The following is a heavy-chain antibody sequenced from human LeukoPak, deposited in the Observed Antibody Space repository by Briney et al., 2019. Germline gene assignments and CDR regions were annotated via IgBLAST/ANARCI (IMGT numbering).Heavy chain of an antibody. D-gene: IGHD1-26*01. CDR3: ARLGSGSYFDY. J-gene: IGHJ4*02. V-gene: IGHV4-39*01. CDR1: GGSISSGSYY. CDR2: IYYSGST. Sequence: SETLSLTCTVSGGSISSGSYYWGWIRQPPGKGLEWIGSIYYSGSTYYNPSLKSRVTISVDTSKNQFSLKLSSVTAADTAVYYCARLGSGSYFDYWGQGTLVTVSS.